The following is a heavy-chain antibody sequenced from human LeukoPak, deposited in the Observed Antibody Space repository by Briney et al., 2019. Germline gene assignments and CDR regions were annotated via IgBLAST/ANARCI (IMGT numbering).Heavy chain of an antibody. V-gene: IGHV5-51*01. CDR3: ARRGPEAGYYYYYYGMDV. Sequence: TGESLKISCEGSGYSFTSYWIGWVRQMPGKGLEWMGIIYPGDSDTRYSPSFQGQVTISADKSISTAYLQWSSLKASDTAMYYCARRGPEAGYYYYYYGMDVWGQGTTVTVSS. CDR2: IYPGDSDT. J-gene: IGHJ6*02. D-gene: IGHD1-14*01. CDR1: GYSFTSYW.